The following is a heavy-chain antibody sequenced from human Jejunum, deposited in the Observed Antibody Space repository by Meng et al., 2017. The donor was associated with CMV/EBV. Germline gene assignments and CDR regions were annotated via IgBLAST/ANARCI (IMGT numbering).Heavy chain of an antibody. CDR3: ARGMGDY. V-gene: IGHV3-74*03. CDR1: GFTFSKAS. D-gene: IGHD3-16*01. Sequence: VQLVESGGGLVKPGGSLRLSCSLSGFTFSKASMSWVRQAPGKGLEWVGRINSAGSITTSADSVKGRFTISRDNAKDTLYLQMNGLRADDTAIYFCARGMGDYWGQGSLVTVSS. J-gene: IGHJ4*02. CDR2: INSAGSIT.